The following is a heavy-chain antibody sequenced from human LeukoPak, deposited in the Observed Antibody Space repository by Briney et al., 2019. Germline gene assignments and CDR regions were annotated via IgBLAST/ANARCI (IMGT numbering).Heavy chain of an antibody. D-gene: IGHD3-3*01. CDR2: IYHSGST. V-gene: IGHV4-30-2*01. Sequence: PSETLSLTCTVSGGSISSGGYYWSWIRQPPGKGLEWIGYIYHSGSTYHNPSLKSRVTISVDTSKNQFSLKLSSVTAADTAVYYCARHRITIFGVVIIRDWAFDIWGQGTMVTVSS. J-gene: IGHJ3*02. CDR1: GGSISSGGYY. CDR3: ARHRITIFGVVIIRDWAFDI.